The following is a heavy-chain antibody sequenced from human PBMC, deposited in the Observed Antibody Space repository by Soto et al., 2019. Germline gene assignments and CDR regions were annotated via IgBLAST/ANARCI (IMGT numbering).Heavy chain of an antibody. CDR2: IYYSGST. CDR3: ARSGITGDAHYWYFDL. D-gene: IGHD7-27*01. Sequence: SETLSLTCTVSGGSISSSSYYWGWIRQPPGKGLEWIGSIYYSGSTYYNPSLKSRVTISVDTSKNQFSLKLSSVTAADTAVYYCARSGITGDAHYWYFDLWGRGTLVTVSS. J-gene: IGHJ2*01. V-gene: IGHV4-39*01. CDR1: GGSISSSSYY.